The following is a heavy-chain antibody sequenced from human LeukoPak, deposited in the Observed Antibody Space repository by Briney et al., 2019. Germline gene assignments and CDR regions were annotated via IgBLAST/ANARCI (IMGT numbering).Heavy chain of an antibody. D-gene: IGHD4-17*01. CDR1: GYRFTSYW. CDR2: IHPCDSET. CDR3: ARPPLTDYDRNSLDY. J-gene: IGHJ4*02. Sequence: GESLKISFKGSGYRFTSYWIAWVRQMPGKGLEWMGIIHPCDSETRYSPSFEGQVSIPVYKSISTAYLQWSSLKASDTAMYYCARPPLTDYDRNSLDYWGQGTPVTVSS. V-gene: IGHV5-51*01.